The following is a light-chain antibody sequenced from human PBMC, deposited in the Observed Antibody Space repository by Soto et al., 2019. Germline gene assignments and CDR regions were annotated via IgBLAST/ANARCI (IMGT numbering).Light chain of an antibody. CDR2: DVN. CDR1: STDVGAYNF. V-gene: IGLV2-14*01. CDR3: SSYTTTSAVL. Sequence: QSALTQPASVSGSPGQSITISCTGTSTDVGAYNFVSWYQQYPGKAPKLMIYDVNYRPPVISYRFSGSKSGNTASLIISGLQTEDEADYYCSSYTTTSAVLFGGGTQLTVL. J-gene: IGLJ7*01.